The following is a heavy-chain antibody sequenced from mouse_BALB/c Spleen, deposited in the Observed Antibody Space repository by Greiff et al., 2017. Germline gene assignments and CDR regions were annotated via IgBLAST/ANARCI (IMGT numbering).Heavy chain of an antibody. CDR3: ASAYDYDYAMDY. D-gene: IGHD2-4*01. J-gene: IGHJ4*01. CDR1: GYTFTSYW. Sequence: QVQLQQSGAELARPGASVKLSCKASGYTFTSYWMQWVKQRPGQGLEWIGAIYPGDGDTRYTQKFKGKATLTADKSSSTAYMQLSSLASEDSAVYYCASAYDYDYAMDYWGQGTSVTVSS. V-gene: IGHV1-87*01. CDR2: IYPGDGDT.